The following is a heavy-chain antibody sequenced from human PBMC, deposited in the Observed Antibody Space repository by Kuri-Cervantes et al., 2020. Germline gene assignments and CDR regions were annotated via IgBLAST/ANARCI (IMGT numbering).Heavy chain of an antibody. Sequence: GGSLRLSCAASGFTFSSYGMHWVRQAPGKGLEWVAVIWYDGSNKYYAGSVKGRFTISRDNSKNTLYLQMNSLRAEDTAVYYCARGREIPVSGYGDYMDVWGKGTTVTVSS. CDR3: ARGREIPVSGYGDYMDV. CDR2: IWYDGSNK. CDR1: GFTFSSYG. V-gene: IGHV3-33*01. J-gene: IGHJ6*03. D-gene: IGHD5-12*01.